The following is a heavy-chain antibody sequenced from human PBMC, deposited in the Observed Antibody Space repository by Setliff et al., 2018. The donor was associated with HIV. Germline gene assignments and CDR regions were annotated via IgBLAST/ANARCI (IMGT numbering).Heavy chain of an antibody. J-gene: IGHJ3*02. CDR2: IYHSGST. Sequence: PSETLSLTCAVSSYSISSGYYWGWIRQPPGKGLEWIGSIYHSGSTYYNPSLKSRVTISVDTSKNQFSLKLTSVTAADTAVYFCARVVPREVAPGGFDIWGQGTMVTVSS. CDR1: SYSISSGYY. V-gene: IGHV4-38-2*01. D-gene: IGHD5-12*01. CDR3: ARVVPREVAPGGFDI.